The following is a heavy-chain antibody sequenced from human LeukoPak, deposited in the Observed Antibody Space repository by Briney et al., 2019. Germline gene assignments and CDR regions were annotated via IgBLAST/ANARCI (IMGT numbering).Heavy chain of an antibody. CDR3: AREEEVVAARTSYYYYYMDV. CDR1: GDSVSSNSAA. J-gene: IGHJ6*03. Sequence: PSQTLSLTCAISGDSVSSNSAAWNWIRQSPSRGLEWLGRTYYRSKWYNDYAVSVKSRITINPDTSKNQFSLQLNSVTPEDTAVYYCAREEEVVAARTSYYYYYMDVWGKGTTVTVSS. CDR2: TYYRSKWYN. D-gene: IGHD2-15*01. V-gene: IGHV6-1*01.